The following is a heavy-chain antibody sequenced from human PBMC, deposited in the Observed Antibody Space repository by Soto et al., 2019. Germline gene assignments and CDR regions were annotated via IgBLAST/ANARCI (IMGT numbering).Heavy chain of an antibody. V-gene: IGHV3-53*02. Sequence: EVQLVETGGGLIQPGGSLRLSCAASGFTVSSNYMSWVRQAPGKGLEWVSVIYSGGSTYYADSVKGRFTISRDNSKNTLYLQMNSQRAEDTAVYYCARDSESGSYYAAFDSWGQGTMVTVSS. D-gene: IGHD1-26*01. J-gene: IGHJ3*02. CDR2: IYSGGST. CDR1: GFTVSSNY. CDR3: ARDSESGSYYAAFDS.